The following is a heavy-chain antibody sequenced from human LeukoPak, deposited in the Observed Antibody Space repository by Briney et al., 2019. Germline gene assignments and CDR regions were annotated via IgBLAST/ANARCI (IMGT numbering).Heavy chain of an antibody. CDR1: GFTFGSYW. V-gene: IGHV3-74*01. Sequence: GGSLRLSCAASGFTFGSYWIHWVRQAPGKGLVWVSRINSDGSGTTYADSVKGRFTISRDNVKNTLYLQMNSLRAEDTAVYYCAKNPPPWGYGEGPPDYWGQGTLVTVSS. CDR3: AKNPPPWGYGEGPPDY. D-gene: IGHD4-17*01. J-gene: IGHJ4*02. CDR2: INSDGSGT.